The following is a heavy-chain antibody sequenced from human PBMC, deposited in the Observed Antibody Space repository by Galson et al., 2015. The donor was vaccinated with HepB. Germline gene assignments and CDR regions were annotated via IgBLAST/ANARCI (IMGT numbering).Heavy chain of an antibody. V-gene: IGHV3-7*03. J-gene: IGHJ3*02. CDR2: IKQDGIEK. CDR3: ARIAAAGTVGDAFDI. CDR1: GFTFSSYW. Sequence: SLRLSCAASGFTFSSYWMSWVRQAPGKGLEWVANIKQDGIEKYYVDSVKGRFTISRDNAKNSLYLQMNSLRAEDTAVYYCARIAAAGTVGDAFDIWGQGTMVTVSS. D-gene: IGHD6-13*01.